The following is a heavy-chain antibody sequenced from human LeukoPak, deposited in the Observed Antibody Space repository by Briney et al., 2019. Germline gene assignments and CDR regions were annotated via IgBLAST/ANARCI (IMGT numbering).Heavy chain of an antibody. D-gene: IGHD3-22*01. CDR1: GFTFSSYW. CDR2: IKQDGSEK. CDR3: ARVHYDSSGYSGAFDI. V-gene: IGHV3-7*01. J-gene: IGHJ3*02. Sequence: GGSLRLSCAASGFTFSSYWMSWVRQAPGKGLEWVANIKQDGSEKYYVDSVKGRFTISRDNAKNSLYLQMNSLRAEDTAVYYCARVHYDSSGYSGAFDIWGQGTVVTVSS.